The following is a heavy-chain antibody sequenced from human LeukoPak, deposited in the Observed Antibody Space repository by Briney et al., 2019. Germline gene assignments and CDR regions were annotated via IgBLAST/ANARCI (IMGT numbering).Heavy chain of an antibody. D-gene: IGHD6-19*01. V-gene: IGHV4-4*07. J-gene: IGHJ4*02. Sequence: SETLSLTCTVSGGSISSYYWSWIRQPAGKGLEWIGRIYTSGSTNYNPSLKSRVTMSVDTSKKHFSLKLSSVTAADTAVYYCASLTAVPGDYYFHYWGQGTLVTVSS. CDR1: GGSISSYY. CDR3: ASLTAVPGDYYFHY. CDR2: IYTSGST.